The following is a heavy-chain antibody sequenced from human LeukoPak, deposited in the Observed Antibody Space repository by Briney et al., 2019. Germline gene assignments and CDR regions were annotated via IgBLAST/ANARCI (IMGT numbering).Heavy chain of an antibody. J-gene: IGHJ4*02. CDR1: GGTFSSYA. V-gene: IGHV1-69*06. CDR2: IIPIFGTA. Sequence: GASVKASCKASGGTFSSYAISWVRQAPGQGLEWMGGIIPIFGTANYAQKFQGRVTITADKSTSTAYMELSSLRSEDTAVYYCARGGIAVDRFDYWGQGTLVTVSS. CDR3: ARGGIAVDRFDY. D-gene: IGHD6-19*01.